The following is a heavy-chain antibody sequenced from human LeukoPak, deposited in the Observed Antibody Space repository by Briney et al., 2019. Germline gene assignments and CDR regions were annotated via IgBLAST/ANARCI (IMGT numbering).Heavy chain of an antibody. D-gene: IGHD1-7*01. CDR3: ERRNFDYFDS. CDR2: MSHHSDDT. V-gene: IGHV1-8*01. J-gene: IGHJ4*02. CDR1: VYTFTHYD. Sequence: ASVKVSCNTSVYTFTHYDINWVRQATGQAREWMGGMSHHSDDTGYAQKFQDRVTITRNTSIHTPNMQLSSQTSDDTAVYYCERRNFDYFDSWGQGTLVTVSS.